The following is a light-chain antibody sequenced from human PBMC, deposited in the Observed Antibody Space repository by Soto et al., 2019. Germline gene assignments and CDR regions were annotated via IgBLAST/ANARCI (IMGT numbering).Light chain of an antibody. CDR1: SSDVGGYNY. CDR2: EVS. J-gene: IGLJ1*01. CDR3: NSYTGSGIV. Sequence: QSVLTQPASVSGSPGQSITISCTGTSSDVGGYNYVSWYQHHPGKAPKLMIYEVSNRPSGVSYRFSGSKSGNTASLTISGLQAKDEADYYCNSYTGSGIVFGTGTKVTVL. V-gene: IGLV2-14*01.